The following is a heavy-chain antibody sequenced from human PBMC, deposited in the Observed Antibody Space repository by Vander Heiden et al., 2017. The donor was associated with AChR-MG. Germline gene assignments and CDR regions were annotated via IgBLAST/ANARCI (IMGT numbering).Heavy chain of an antibody. D-gene: IGHD5-18*01. CDR1: GGSISSSSYY. Sequence: QLQLQESGPGLVKPSETLSLTCTVSGGSISSSSYYWGWIRQPPGKGLEWIGSIYYSGSTYYNPSLKSRVTISVDTSKNQFSLKLSSVTAADTAVYYCAGNMDTAMVAPGVYYYGMDVWGQGTTVTVSS. J-gene: IGHJ6*02. CDR2: IYYSGST. V-gene: IGHV4-39*01. CDR3: AGNMDTAMVAPGVYYYGMDV.